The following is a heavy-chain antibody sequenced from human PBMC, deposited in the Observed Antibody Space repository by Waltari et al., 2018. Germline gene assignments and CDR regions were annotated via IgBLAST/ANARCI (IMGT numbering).Heavy chain of an antibody. V-gene: IGHV1-2*02. CDR1: GYTFTGFF. D-gene: IGHD2-15*01. J-gene: IGHJ4*02. CDR3: ARLRVVVEATFFDY. CDR2: INPDSGDT. Sequence: QVHLVQSGAEARKPGASVKVSCKASGYTFTGFFMHWFRQAPGQGPEWMGWINPDSGDTKYAQNYHDRVTMTRDTSISTVYMELNRLRSDDTAVYFCARLRVVVEATFFDYWGQGTLVTVSS.